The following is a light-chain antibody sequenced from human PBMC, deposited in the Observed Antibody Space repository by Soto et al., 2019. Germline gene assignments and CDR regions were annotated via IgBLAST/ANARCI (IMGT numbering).Light chain of an antibody. CDR2: ECT. CDR3: SSYAGSNNPYV. J-gene: IGLJ1*01. Sequence: QSVLTQPPSASGSPGQSVTISVTGTSGDIGGYHYVSWYHQHPAKAPNLMIYECTKRPLGVPDRFSGSKSGNTAALTVSGLQAEDEADYYCSSYAGSNNPYVFGTGTNVTVL. V-gene: IGLV2-8*01. CDR1: SGDIGGYHY.